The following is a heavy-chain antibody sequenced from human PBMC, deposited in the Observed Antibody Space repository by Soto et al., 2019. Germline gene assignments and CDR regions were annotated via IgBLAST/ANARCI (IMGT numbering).Heavy chain of an antibody. CDR2: ISSSSSYI. CDR1: GFTFSTYN. D-gene: IGHD1-26*01. CDR3: ARAGRYGVDV. V-gene: IGHV3-21*01. J-gene: IGHJ6*02. Sequence: PGGSLRLSCAASGFTFSTYNFNWVRQAPGQGLEWVSSISSSSSYIYYADSVKGRFTISRDNAKNSLYLQMNSLRAEDTAVYYCARAGRYGVDVWGQGTTVTAP.